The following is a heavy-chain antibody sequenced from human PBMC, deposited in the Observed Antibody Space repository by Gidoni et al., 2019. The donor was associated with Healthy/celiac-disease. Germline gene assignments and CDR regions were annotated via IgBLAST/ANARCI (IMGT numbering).Heavy chain of an antibody. CDR1: GFTFSSYG. CDR2: ISYDGSNK. V-gene: IGHV3-30*18. CDR3: AKDGLAARRAFASGMDV. J-gene: IGHJ6*02. D-gene: IGHD6-6*01. Sequence: QVQLVESGGGVVQPGRSLRRSCAASGFTFSSYGMNWVRQAPGTGLGWVAVISYDGSNKYYADSVKGRFTISRDNSKNTLYLQMNSLRAEDTAVYYCAKDGLAARRAFASGMDVWGQGTTVTVSS.